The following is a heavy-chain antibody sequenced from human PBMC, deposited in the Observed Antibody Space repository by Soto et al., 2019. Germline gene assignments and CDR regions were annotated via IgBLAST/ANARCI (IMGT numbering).Heavy chain of an antibody. CDR1: GFTFSSYG. V-gene: IGHV3-33*01. J-gene: IGHJ3*02. CDR2: IWYDGSNK. Sequence: GGSLRLSCAASGFTFSSYGMHWVRQAPGKGLEWVAVIWYDGSNKYYADSVKGRFTISRDNSKNTLYLQMNSLRAEDTAVYYCARHLGYCSGATCYPDAFDIWGQGTMVTVSS. CDR3: ARHLGYCSGATCYPDAFDI. D-gene: IGHD2-15*01.